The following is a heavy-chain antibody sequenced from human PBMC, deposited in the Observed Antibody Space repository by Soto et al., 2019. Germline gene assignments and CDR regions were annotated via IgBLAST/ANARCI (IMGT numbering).Heavy chain of an antibody. Sequence: ASVKVSCKASGYSFTSYGIGWVRQAPGQGLEWMGWISAYNGKTNYAQKLQGRVTMTTDTSTSTAYMELRSLRSDDTAVYYCAIERLNTMVRGVGCYYYMYVWGKGTTVTVSS. CDR1: GYSFTSYG. CDR2: ISAYNGKT. D-gene: IGHD3-10*01. J-gene: IGHJ6*03. V-gene: IGHV1-18*01. CDR3: AIERLNTMVRGVGCYYYMYV.